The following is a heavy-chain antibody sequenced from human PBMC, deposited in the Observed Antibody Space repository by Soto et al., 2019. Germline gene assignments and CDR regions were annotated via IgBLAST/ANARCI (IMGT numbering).Heavy chain of an antibody. Sequence: EVQLLESGEGLVQPGGSLKLSCAASGFTFSSYAMSWVRQAPGKGLEWVSGIGGSGGNTYYADSVKGRFTISRDNSKNTLFLQMNSLRAEDTAKYYCARVVRYFDTPYGMDVWGQGTTVTVSS. D-gene: IGHD3-9*01. V-gene: IGHV3-23*01. CDR2: IGGSGGNT. CDR1: GFTFSSYA. J-gene: IGHJ6*02. CDR3: ARVVRYFDTPYGMDV.